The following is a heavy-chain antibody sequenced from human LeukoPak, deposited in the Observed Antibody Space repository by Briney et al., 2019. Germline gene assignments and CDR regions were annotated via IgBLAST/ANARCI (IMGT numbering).Heavy chain of an antibody. D-gene: IGHD4/OR15-4a*01. CDR3: ARGGRAKDI. V-gene: IGHV6-1*01. Sequence: SQTLSLTCAVSGDSVSSNSVAWNWLRQSPSRGLEWLGRTYYRSKWSSDYAVSMESRVIINSDTSKNQFSLKLSSVTAADTAVYYCARGGRAKDIWGQGTMVTVSS. J-gene: IGHJ3*02. CDR2: TYYRSKWSS. CDR1: GDSVSSNSVA.